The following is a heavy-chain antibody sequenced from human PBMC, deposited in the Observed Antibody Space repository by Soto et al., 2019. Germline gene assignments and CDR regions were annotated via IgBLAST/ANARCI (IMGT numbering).Heavy chain of an antibody. CDR1: SGCVWGSD. CDR2: IHYTGST. Sequence: HSDSPELSSTVCSGCVWGSDGSWILQKPGEVLEWIGFIHYTGSTNYNTSLKSRVTMSVDSAKNQFSLQLRSVTAADTAVYFCAKCRRTDAEGYAFDFWGQGALVTLSS. V-gene: IGHV4-59*02. CDR3: AKCRRTDAEGYAFDF. J-gene: IGHJ4*02. D-gene: IGHD2-15*01.